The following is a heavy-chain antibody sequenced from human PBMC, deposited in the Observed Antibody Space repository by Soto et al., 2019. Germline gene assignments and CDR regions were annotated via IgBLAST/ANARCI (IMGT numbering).Heavy chain of an antibody. CDR1: GGSISSYY. V-gene: IGHV4-59*12. CDR2: IYFTGST. CDR3: ARAPMTSFFDY. J-gene: IGHJ4*02. Sequence: SETLSLTCTVSGGSISSYYGSWIRQPPGKGLEWIGYIYFTGSTNYNPSLKSRVTISVDTSKNQFSLKLTSVTAADTAVYYCARAPMTSFFDYWGLGTLVTVS.